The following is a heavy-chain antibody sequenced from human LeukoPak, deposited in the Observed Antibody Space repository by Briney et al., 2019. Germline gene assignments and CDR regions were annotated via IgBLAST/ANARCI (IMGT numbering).Heavy chain of an antibody. CDR1: GFTFSSFA. V-gene: IGHV3-21*01. J-gene: IGHJ4*02. D-gene: IGHD6-13*01. CDR2: ISSRSSYI. CDR3: ARDQRPGIAAAADY. Sequence: GGSLRLSCAASGFTFSSFAMNWVRQAPGKGLESVSSISSRSSYIYYADSVMGRFTISRDNAKNSLYLQMNSLRAEDTAVYYCARDQRPGIAAAADYWGQGTLVTVSS.